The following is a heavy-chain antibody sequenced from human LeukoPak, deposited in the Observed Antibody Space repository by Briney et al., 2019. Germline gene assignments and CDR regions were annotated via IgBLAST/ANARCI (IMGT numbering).Heavy chain of an antibody. CDR2: ISSSGSTI. V-gene: IGHV3-48*03. CDR1: GFTFSSYE. J-gene: IGHJ4*02. CDR3: ATDGGPAYSSSWYLY. D-gene: IGHD6-13*01. Sequence: PGGSLRHSCAASGFTFSSYEMNWVRQAPGKGLEWVSYISSSGSTIYYADSVKGRFTISRDNAKNSLYLQMNSLRAEDTAVYYCATDGGPAYSSSWYLYWGQGSLSPSPQ.